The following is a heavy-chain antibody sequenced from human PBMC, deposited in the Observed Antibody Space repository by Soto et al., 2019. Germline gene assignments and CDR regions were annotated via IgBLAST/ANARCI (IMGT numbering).Heavy chain of an antibody. CDR3: ARAGGYSGYDRFDY. J-gene: IGHJ4*02. Sequence: PGGSLRLSCAASGFTFSSYWMSWVRQAPGKGLEWVANIKQDGSEKYYVDSVKGRFTISRDNAKNSLYLQMNSLRAEDTAVYYCARAGGYSGYDRFDYWGQGTLVTVSS. CDR1: GFTFSSYW. CDR2: IKQDGSEK. D-gene: IGHD5-12*01. V-gene: IGHV3-7*03.